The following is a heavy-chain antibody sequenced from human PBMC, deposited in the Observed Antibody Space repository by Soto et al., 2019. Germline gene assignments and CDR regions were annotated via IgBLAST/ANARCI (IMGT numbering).Heavy chain of an antibody. CDR3: AKTVVVAATGAFDI. CDR2: ISGSGGST. J-gene: IGHJ3*02. D-gene: IGHD2-15*01. Sequence: VQLVESGGGVVQPGRSLRLSCAASGFTFSSYGMHWVRQAPGKGLEWVSAISGSGGSTYYADSVKGRFTISRDNSKNTLYLQMKGLRAEDTAVYYCAKTVVVAATGAFDIWGQGTMVTVSS. V-gene: IGHV3-23*04. CDR1: GFTFSSYG.